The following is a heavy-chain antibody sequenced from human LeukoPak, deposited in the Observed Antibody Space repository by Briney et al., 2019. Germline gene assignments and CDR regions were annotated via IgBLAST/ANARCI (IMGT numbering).Heavy chain of an antibody. CDR2: ISSSGSTI. CDR1: GFTFSSYE. V-gene: IGHV3-48*03. Sequence: GGSLRLSCAASGFTFSSYEMNWVRQAPGKGLEWVSYISSSGSTIYYADSVKGRFTISRDNAKHSLYLQMNSLRAEDTAVYYCARGVEGAYYYYMDVWGKGTTVTVSS. CDR3: ARGVEGAYYYYMDV. J-gene: IGHJ6*03.